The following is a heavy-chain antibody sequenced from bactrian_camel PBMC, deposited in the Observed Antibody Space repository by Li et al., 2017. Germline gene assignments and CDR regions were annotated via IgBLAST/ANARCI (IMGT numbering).Heavy chain of an antibody. Sequence: HVQLVESGGGLVQPGGSLRLSCTTSGFVFSEYQMYWVRQAPGDELEGVARIDDRGGTWYTDSVKGRFTISKDNAKNTLYLEMDSLEPEDAAMYYCAARTTSDCSINVLAGSLGQGTQVTVS. CDR1: GFVFSEYQ. V-gene: IGHV3S6*01. J-gene: IGHJ4*01. D-gene: IGHD2*01. CDR2: IDDRGGT.